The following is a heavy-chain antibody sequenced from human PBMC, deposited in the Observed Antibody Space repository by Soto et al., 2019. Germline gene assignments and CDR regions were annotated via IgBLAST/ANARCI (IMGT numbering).Heavy chain of an antibody. CDR2: IKTDGSRT. V-gene: IGHV3-74*03. CDR1: GFAFTSYR. J-gene: IGHJ6*03. D-gene: IGHD4-17*01. Sequence: EVQLVESGGGLVQPGGSLRLSCVASGFAFTSYRMHWVRQAPGKGLVWVSRIKTDGSRTTYADSVKGRFTISRDNAKNTLYLQMNSLRAEDTAVYYCAREPRASNGDYINSYCYCMDVWGTGTTVTVSS. CDR3: AREPRASNGDYINSYCYCMDV.